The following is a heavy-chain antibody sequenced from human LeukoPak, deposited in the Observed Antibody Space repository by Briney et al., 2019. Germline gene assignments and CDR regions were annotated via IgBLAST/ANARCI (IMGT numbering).Heavy chain of an antibody. D-gene: IGHD6-6*01. CDR2: IWYDGSNK. V-gene: IGHV3-33*06. J-gene: IGHJ4*02. CDR1: GFTFSSHG. Sequence: GRSLRLSCAASGFTFSSHGMHWVRQAPGKGLEWVAVIWYDGSNKYYADSVKGRFTISRDNSKNTLYLQMNSLRAEDTAVYYCAKDSEYSSLPGDYWGQGTLVTVSS. CDR3: AKDSEYSSLPGDY.